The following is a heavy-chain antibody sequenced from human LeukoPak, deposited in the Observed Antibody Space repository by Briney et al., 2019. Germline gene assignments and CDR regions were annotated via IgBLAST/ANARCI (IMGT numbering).Heavy chain of an antibody. Sequence: SETLSLTCTVSGGSISSYYWSWIRQPPGKGLEWIGYIYYSGSTNYNPSLKSRVTISVDTSKNQFSLKLSSVTAADTAVYYCARGNGRSVAARRANWFDPWGQGTLVTVSS. CDR2: IYYSGST. D-gene: IGHD6-6*01. V-gene: IGHV4-59*12. CDR1: GGSISSYY. J-gene: IGHJ5*02. CDR3: ARGNGRSVAARRANWFDP.